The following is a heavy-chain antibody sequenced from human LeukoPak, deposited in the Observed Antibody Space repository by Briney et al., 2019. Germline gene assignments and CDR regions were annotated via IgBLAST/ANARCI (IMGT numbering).Heavy chain of an antibody. D-gene: IGHD3-10*01. V-gene: IGHV4-39*01. CDR3: AILRGYGSGKVQSYYYYMDV. Sequence: SETLSLTCTVSGGSISSSSYYWGWIRQPPGKGLEWSGSIYYSGTTYYNPSLKSRVTISVDTSKNQCSLTLSSVTAADTAVYYCAILRGYGSGKVQSYYYYMDVWGKGTTVTVSS. J-gene: IGHJ6*03. CDR2: IYYSGTT. CDR1: GGSISSSSYY.